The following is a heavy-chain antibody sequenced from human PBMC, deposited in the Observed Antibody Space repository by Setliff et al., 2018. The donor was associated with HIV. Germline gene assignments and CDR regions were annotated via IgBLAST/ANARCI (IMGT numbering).Heavy chain of an antibody. V-gene: IGHV1-8*01. D-gene: IGHD1-26*01. Sequence: ASVKVSCKASGYTFTSKHINWVRQATGQGLEWLGWMDPSSAATGYAQKFQGRITLTRDTSINTAYMELSSLTSDDTAVYYCARGVGAAGDYWGQGTLVTVSS. CDR3: ARGVGAAGDY. CDR2: MDPSSAAT. CDR1: GYTFTSKH. J-gene: IGHJ4*02.